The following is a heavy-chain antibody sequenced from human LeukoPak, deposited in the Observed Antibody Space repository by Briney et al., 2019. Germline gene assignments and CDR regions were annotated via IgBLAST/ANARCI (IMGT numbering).Heavy chain of an antibody. CDR1: GFTFSSYG. CDR3: AKTGTRCFRGGYEGKFDP. CDR2: ISYDGSNK. D-gene: IGHD5-12*01. V-gene: IGHV3-30*18. J-gene: IGHJ5*02. Sequence: GRSLRLSCAASGFTFSSYGMHWVRQAPGKGLEWVAVISYDGSNKYYADSVKDRFTISRDNSDNTLFLQMNSLRAEDTTMYYCAKTGTRCFRGGYEGKFDPRGQGSLVTVSS.